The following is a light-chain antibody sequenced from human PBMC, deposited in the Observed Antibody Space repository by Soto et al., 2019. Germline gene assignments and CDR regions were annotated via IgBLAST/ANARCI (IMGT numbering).Light chain of an antibody. V-gene: IGKV3-15*01. J-gene: IGKJ3*01. CDR1: HSVSSN. CDR2: GAS. Sequence: EIVMTQSPATLSVSPGERATLSCRASHSVSSNLAWYQHKPGQAPRLLIYGASTRATGIPARFSGSGSGTEFTLTISSLQSEDFAVYYCHQYNSWPPGFTFGPGTKVDIK. CDR3: HQYNSWPPGFT.